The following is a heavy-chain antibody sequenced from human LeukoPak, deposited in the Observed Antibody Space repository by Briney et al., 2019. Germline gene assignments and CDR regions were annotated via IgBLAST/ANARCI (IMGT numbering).Heavy chain of an antibody. D-gene: IGHD2-2*01. Sequence: GRSLRLSCAASGFTFSSYSMNWVRQAPGKGLEWVSSISSSSSYIYYADLVKGRFTISRDNSKNTLFLQMNSLRAEDTAVYSCAKRERIPPGNYYFDYWGQGTLVTVSS. V-gene: IGHV3-21*04. CDR3: AKRERIPPGNYYFDY. J-gene: IGHJ4*02. CDR1: GFTFSSYS. CDR2: ISSSSSYI.